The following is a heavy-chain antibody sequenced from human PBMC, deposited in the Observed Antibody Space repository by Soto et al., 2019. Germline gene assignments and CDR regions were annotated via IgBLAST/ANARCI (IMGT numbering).Heavy chain of an antibody. CDR3: AKEYGSTWIDH. CDR2: MSYDGTKQ. J-gene: IGHJ4*02. Sequence: PRGSLRLSCAASGFTFSTYGMHWVRQAPGKRLEWVAAMSYDGTKQYYVDSVKGRFTISRDNSRNTLFLQLNSLRDEDTAVYYCAKEYGSTWIDHWGQGT. D-gene: IGHD6-13*01. V-gene: IGHV3-30*18. CDR1: GFTFSTYG.